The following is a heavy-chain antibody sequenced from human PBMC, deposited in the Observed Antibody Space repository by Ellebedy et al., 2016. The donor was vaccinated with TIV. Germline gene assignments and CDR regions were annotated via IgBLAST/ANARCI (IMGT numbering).Heavy chain of an antibody. CDR3: ARGGRYSGSSPDY. CDR1: GFHSNDYY. Sequence: GGSLTLSXAASGFHSNDYYMSWIRQAPGKGLEWLSYLSYGGTISYADSVKGRFTISRDNAKNSLYLQMNTLRDDDTAVYYCARGGRYSGSSPDYWGQGTLVTVSS. J-gene: IGHJ4*02. V-gene: IGHV3-11*01. D-gene: IGHD1-26*01. CDR2: LSYGGTI.